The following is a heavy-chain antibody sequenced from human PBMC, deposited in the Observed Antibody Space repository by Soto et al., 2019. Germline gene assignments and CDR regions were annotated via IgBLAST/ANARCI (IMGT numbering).Heavy chain of an antibody. Sequence: GGSLRLSCAASGFTFSNSWINWVRQAPGKGLEWVGRIKSKTDGGTPDYAAPVKGRFAISRDDSKNMLYLQMNSLKTEDIGIYYCTTDSFSRIIVVRFGYRGPGTLGPVSS. J-gene: IGHJ4*03. CDR3: TTDSFSRIIVVRFGY. CDR2: IKSKTDGGTP. D-gene: IGHD3-22*01. CDR1: GFTFSNSW. V-gene: IGHV3-15*07.